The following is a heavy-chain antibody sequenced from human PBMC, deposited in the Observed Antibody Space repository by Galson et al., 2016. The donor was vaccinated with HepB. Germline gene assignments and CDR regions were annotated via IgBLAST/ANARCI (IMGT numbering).Heavy chain of an antibody. CDR3: ARTDPSSLLVGGVFFDL. CDR2: IGNGPSAT. V-gene: IGHV3-11*01. Sequence: SLRLSCATSGFTFTKFYFSWVRQAPGKGLEWISYIGNGPSATFFANSVQGRSSISRDNARNSVSLQMSTLRAEDTAVYYCARTDPSSLLVGGVFFDLWGQGTLVAVSS. CDR1: GFTFTKFY. J-gene: IGHJ4*02. D-gene: IGHD3-16*01.